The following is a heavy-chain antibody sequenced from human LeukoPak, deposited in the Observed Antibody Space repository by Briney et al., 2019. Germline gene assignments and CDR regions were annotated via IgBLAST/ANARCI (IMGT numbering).Heavy chain of an antibody. V-gene: IGHV3-30-3*01. CDR1: GFTFSSYA. CDR3: AKGFLGGSYHYYYMDV. CDR2: ISYDGSNK. Sequence: GGSLRLSCAASGFTFSSYAMHWVRQAPGKGLEWVAVISYDGSNKYYADSVKGRFTISRDNPKNTLYLQMNSLRAEDTAVYYCAKGFLGGSYHYYYMDVWGKGTTVTVSS. D-gene: IGHD1-26*01. J-gene: IGHJ6*03.